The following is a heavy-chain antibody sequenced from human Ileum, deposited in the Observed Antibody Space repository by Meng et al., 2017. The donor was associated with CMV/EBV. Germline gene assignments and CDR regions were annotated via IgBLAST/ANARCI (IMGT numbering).Heavy chain of an antibody. Sequence: GESLKISCAASGFTFSSYAMHWVRQAPGKGLEYVSAISSNGGSTYYADSVKGRFTISRDNSKNTLYLQMGSLRAEDMAVYYCAGGWSGSYYWGQGTLVTVSS. D-gene: IGHD1-26*01. CDR1: GFTFSSYA. CDR2: ISSNGGST. CDR3: AGGWSGSYY. V-gene: IGHV3-64*02. J-gene: IGHJ4*02.